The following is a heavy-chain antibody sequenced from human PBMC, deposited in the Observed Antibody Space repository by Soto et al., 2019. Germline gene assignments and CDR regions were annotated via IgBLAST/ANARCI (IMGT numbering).Heavy chain of an antibody. Sequence: GGSLRLSCAASGFTFSSYGMHWVRQAPGKGLEWVAVIWYDGSNKYYADSVKGRFTISRDNSKNTLYLQMNSLRAEDTAVYYCARVFSTVTTQGLIDYWGQGTLVTVSS. CDR2: IWYDGSNK. J-gene: IGHJ4*02. CDR3: ARVFSTVTTQGLIDY. CDR1: GFTFSSYG. D-gene: IGHD4-17*01. V-gene: IGHV3-33*01.